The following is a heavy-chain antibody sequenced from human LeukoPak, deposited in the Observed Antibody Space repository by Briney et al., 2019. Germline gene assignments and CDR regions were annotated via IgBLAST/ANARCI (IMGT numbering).Heavy chain of an antibody. CDR1: GGTFSSYA. D-gene: IGHD1-1*01. Sequence: SVKVSCKASGGTFSSYAISWVRQAPGQGLEWMGGIIPIFGTANYAQKFQGRVTITADQSTSTAYMELSSLRSEDTAVYCCARDTDNWNDGNWFDPWGQGTLVTVSS. CDR3: ARDTDNWNDGNWFDP. V-gene: IGHV1-69*01. J-gene: IGHJ5*02. CDR2: IIPIFGTA.